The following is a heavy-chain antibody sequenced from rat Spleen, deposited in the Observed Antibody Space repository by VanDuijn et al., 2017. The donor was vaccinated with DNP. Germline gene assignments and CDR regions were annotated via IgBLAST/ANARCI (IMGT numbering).Heavy chain of an antibody. CDR3: ARRWYFDF. CDR2: ISYEGSNS. V-gene: IGHV5-31*01. CDR1: GFIFSNYW. J-gene: IGHJ1*01. Sequence: EVQLVESGGGPVQPGRSLKLSCVASGFIFSNYWMTWIRQAPGKGLEGVASISYEGSNSHYGDSVKGRFTISRDNAKSTLYLQMNSLRSEDTATYYCARRWYFDFWGPGTMVTVSS.